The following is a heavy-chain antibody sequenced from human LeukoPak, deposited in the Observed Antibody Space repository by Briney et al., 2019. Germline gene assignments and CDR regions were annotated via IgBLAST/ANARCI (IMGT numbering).Heavy chain of an antibody. Sequence: GGSLRLSCAASGFTFSSYAMSWVRQAPGKGLDWVSAISGSGDSTYYADSVKGRFTISRDNSKNTLYLQMNRLRAEDTAIYYCVKDSRSSGWYNWFDPWGQGTLVTVSS. CDR2: ISGSGDST. V-gene: IGHV3-23*01. CDR1: GFTFSSYA. J-gene: IGHJ5*02. D-gene: IGHD6-19*01. CDR3: VKDSRSSGWYNWFDP.